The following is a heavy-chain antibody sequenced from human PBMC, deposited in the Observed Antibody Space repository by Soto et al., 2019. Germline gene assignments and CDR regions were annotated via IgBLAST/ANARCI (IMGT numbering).Heavy chain of an antibody. CDR1: GYTFTSYD. CDR3: ARGPVQWLRQEYNWFDP. V-gene: IGHV1-8*01. D-gene: IGHD6-19*01. Sequence: ASVKVSCKASGYTFTSYDINWVRQATGQGLGWMGWMNPNSGNTGYAQKFQGRVTMTRNTSISTAYMELSSLRSEDTAVYYCARGPVQWLRQEYNWFDPWGQGTLVTVSS. CDR2: MNPNSGNT. J-gene: IGHJ5*02.